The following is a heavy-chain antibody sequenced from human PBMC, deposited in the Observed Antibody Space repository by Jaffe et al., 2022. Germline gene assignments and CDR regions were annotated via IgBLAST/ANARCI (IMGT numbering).Heavy chain of an antibody. J-gene: IGHJ4*02. Sequence: QVQLQESGPGLVKPSETLSLTCTVSGGSISSYYWSWIRQPPGKGLEWIGYIYYSGSTNYNPSLKSRVTISVDTSKNQFSLKLSSVTAADTAVYYCARAPSYSLWALNYFDYWGQGTLVTVSS. D-gene: IGHD2-21*01. CDR1: GGSISSYY. CDR2: IYYSGST. V-gene: IGHV4-59*01. CDR3: ARAPSYSLWALNYFDY.